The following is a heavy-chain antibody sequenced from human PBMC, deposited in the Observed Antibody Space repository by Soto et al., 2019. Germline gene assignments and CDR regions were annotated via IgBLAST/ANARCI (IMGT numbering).Heavy chain of an antibody. CDR1: GFTFTSSA. D-gene: IGHD3-22*01. V-gene: IGHV1-58*01. J-gene: IGHJ5*02. CDR2: IVVGSGNT. CDR3: AAYPSYTYYYDSSGSTYWFDP. Sequence: SVNVSCKASGFTFTSSAVQWVRQAREQRLEWIAWIVVGSGNTNYAQKFQERVTITRDVSTSTAYMELSSLRSGGRGVYYCAAYPSYTYYYDSSGSTYWFDPCGQGTLVTV.